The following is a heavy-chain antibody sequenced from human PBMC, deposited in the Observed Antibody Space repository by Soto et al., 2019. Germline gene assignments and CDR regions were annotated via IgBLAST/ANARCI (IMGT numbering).Heavy chain of an antibody. Sequence: GASVKVSCKASGYTFTSYAMHWVRQAPGQRLEWMGWINAGNGNTKYSQKFQGRVTITRDTSASTAYMELSSLRSEDTAVYYCARENSEMATIMVDCFDPWGQGTLVTVAS. V-gene: IGHV1-3*01. CDR2: INAGNGNT. D-gene: IGHD5-12*01. CDR1: GYTFTSYA. J-gene: IGHJ5*02. CDR3: ARENSEMATIMVDCFDP.